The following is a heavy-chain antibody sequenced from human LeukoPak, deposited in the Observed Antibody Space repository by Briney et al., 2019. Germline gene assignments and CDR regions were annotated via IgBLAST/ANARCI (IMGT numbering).Heavy chain of an antibody. D-gene: IGHD5-12*01. V-gene: IGHV3-23*01. J-gene: IGHJ4*02. CDR3: ARADSGYDLAV. CDR1: GFTFSSYA. CDR2: ISGSGDNT. Sequence: PGGSLRLSRAASGFTFSSYAMSWVRQAPEKGLDWVSAISGSGDNTYYTDSVKGRFTISRDNSKNTLSLQMNSLRAEDTAVYYCARADSGYDLAVWGQGTLVTVSS.